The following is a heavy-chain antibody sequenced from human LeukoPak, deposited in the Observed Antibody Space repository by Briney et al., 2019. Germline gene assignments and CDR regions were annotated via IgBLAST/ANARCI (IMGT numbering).Heavy chain of an antibody. D-gene: IGHD3-22*01. V-gene: IGHV3-48*03. CDR1: GFTFSNYE. CDR2: ISSGAGTT. CDR3: AREEAVVIPFDY. Sequence: PGGSLRLSCVASGFTFSNYEMNWVRQAPGKGLEWVSYISSGAGTTHYADSVKGRFTISRDNAKNSLYLQMNNLRADDTAVYYCAREEAVVIPFDYWGQGTLVTVSS. J-gene: IGHJ4*02.